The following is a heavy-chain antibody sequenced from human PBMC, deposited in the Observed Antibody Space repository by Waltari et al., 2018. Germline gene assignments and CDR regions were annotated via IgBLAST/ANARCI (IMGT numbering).Heavy chain of an antibody. D-gene: IGHD6-13*01. J-gene: IGHJ4*02. V-gene: IGHV3-49*04. Sequence: EVQLVESGGGLVQPGRSLRLSCTASGFTFGDYAMSWVRQAPGKGLEWVGFIRSKAYGGTTEDAASVKGRFTISRDDSKSIAYLQMNSLKTEDTAVYYCTRGSSSWYRGWGQGTLVTVSS. CDR3: TRGSSSWYRG. CDR2: IRSKAYGGTT. CDR1: GFTFGDYA.